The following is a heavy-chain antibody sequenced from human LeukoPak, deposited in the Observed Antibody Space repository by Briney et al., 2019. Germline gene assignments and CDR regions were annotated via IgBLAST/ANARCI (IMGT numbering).Heavy chain of an antibody. V-gene: IGHV1-69*04. CDR3: ARVSGSWEIFDY. CDR2: IIPILGIA. Sequence: GASVNVSCKASGGTFSSYAISWVRQAPGQGLEWMGRIIPILGIANYAQKFQGRVTITADKSTSTAYMELSSLRSEDTAVYYCARVSGSWEIFDYWGQGTLVTVSS. J-gene: IGHJ4*02. CDR1: GGTFSSYA. D-gene: IGHD1-26*01.